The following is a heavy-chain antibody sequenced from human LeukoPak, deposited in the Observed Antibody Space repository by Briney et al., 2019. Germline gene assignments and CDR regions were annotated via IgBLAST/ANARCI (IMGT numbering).Heavy chain of an antibody. CDR3: ARGGYYGSGNDFRFDP. Sequence: SETLSLTCTVSGGSISSYYWSWIRQSPGKGLECIGYIHYTGSTNYNPSLKSRVTISVETSKNQFSLKLKSLTAADTAVYYCARGGYYGSGNDFRFDPWGQGTLVTVSS. D-gene: IGHD3-10*01. V-gene: IGHV4-59*01. J-gene: IGHJ5*02. CDR1: GGSISSYY. CDR2: IHYTGST.